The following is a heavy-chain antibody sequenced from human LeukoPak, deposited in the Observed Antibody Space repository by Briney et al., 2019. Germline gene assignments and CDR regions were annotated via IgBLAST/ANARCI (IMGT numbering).Heavy chain of an antibody. V-gene: IGHV4-61*02. Sequence: SETLSLTCTVSGGSISSGSYYWSWIRQPARKGLEWIGRIYTSGSTNYNPSLKSRVTISVDTSKNQFSLKLSSVTAADTAVYYCARGGYSYGYVEDAFDIWGQGTMVTVSS. D-gene: IGHD5-18*01. CDR2: IYTSGST. CDR3: ARGGYSYGYVEDAFDI. CDR1: GGSISSGSYY. J-gene: IGHJ3*02.